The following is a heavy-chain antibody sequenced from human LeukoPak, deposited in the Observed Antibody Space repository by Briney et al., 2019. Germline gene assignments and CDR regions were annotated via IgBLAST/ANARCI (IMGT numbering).Heavy chain of an antibody. CDR3: TTDTGWSYFDY. D-gene: IGHD6-19*01. Sequence: GGSLRLSCTASGFTFGDYAMSWFRQAPGKGLEWVGFIRSNTYGGTAEYAASVKGRFTISRDDSKSIAYLQMNSLKTEDTAVYYCTTDTGWSYFDYWGQGTLVTVSS. J-gene: IGHJ4*02. V-gene: IGHV3-49*03. CDR2: IRSNTYGGTA. CDR1: GFTFGDYA.